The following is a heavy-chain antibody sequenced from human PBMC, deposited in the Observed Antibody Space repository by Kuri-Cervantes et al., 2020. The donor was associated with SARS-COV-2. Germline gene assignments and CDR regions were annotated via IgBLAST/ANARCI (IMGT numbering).Heavy chain of an antibody. V-gene: IGHV3-30-3*01. D-gene: IGHD2-8*01. CDR2: ISYDGSNK. CDR3: ARDFEEDRTNGVVYYMDV. CDR1: GFTFSSYA. J-gene: IGHJ6*03. Sequence: GESLKISCAASGFTFSSYAMHWVRQAPGKGLEWVAVISYDGSNKYYADSVKGRFTISRDNSKNTLYLQMNSLRAEDTAVYYCARDFEEDRTNGVVYYMDVWGKGTTVTVSS.